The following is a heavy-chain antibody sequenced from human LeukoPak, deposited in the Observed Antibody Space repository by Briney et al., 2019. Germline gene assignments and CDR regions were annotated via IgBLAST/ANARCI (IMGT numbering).Heavy chain of an antibody. Sequence: ASVKVSCKASGYTFTSYGISWVRQAPGQGGEWMGWISAYNGNTNYAQKLQGRVTMTIDTSTSTAYMELRSLRSDDTAVYYCARDRWRGSSWYAKAFDTWGQGTMVTVSS. CDR2: ISAYNGNT. D-gene: IGHD6-13*01. CDR1: GYTFTSYG. CDR3: ARDRWRGSSWYAKAFDT. V-gene: IGHV1-18*01. J-gene: IGHJ3*02.